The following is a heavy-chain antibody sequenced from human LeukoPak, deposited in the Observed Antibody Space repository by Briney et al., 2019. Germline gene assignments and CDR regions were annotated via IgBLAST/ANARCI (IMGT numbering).Heavy chain of an antibody. Sequence: PSETLSLTCTVSGGSMRGYYWSWIRQPPGKGLEWIGSIYYSGSTNYNPSLKSRVTISVDTSKNQFSLKLSSVTAADTAVYYCAARMYSSSWYVWFDPWGQGTLVTVSS. J-gene: IGHJ5*02. CDR2: IYYSGST. D-gene: IGHD6-13*01. CDR1: GGSMRGYY. CDR3: AARMYSSSWYVWFDP. V-gene: IGHV4-59*01.